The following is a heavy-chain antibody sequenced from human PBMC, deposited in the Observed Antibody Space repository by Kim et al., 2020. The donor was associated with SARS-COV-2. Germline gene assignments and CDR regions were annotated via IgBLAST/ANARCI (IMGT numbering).Heavy chain of an antibody. Sequence: GGSLRLSCAASGFTFSSYWMSWVRQAPGKGLEWVANIKQDGSEKYYVDSVKGRFTISRDNAKNSLYLQMNSLRAEDTAVYYCAREHRCSDYYTSVPERFLDYWGQGTLVPVSS. CDR1: GFTFSSYW. CDR3: AREHRCSDYYTSVPERFLDY. D-gene: IGHD3-10*01. CDR2: IKQDGSEK. V-gene: IGHV3-7*01. J-gene: IGHJ4*02.